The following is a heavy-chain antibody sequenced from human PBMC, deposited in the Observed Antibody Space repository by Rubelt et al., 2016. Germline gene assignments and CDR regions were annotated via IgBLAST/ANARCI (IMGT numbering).Heavy chain of an antibody. Sequence: QVQLQESGPGLVKPSGTLSLTCAVSGGSISSSNWWSWVRQPPGKGLEWIGEIYHSGSTNYNPSLMSRVTISVDTSKNRFALKRSSVTAADTAVYYCARLRRHIVVVTLFDYWGQGTLVTVSS. CDR1: GGSISSSNW. CDR3: ARLRRHIVVVTLFDY. V-gene: IGHV4-4*02. D-gene: IGHD2-21*02. J-gene: IGHJ4*02. CDR2: IYHSGST.